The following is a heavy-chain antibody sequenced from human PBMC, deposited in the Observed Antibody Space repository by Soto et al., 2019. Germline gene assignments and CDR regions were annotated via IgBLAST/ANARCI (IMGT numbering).Heavy chain of an antibody. CDR3: AKDPVGKWTQGY. J-gene: IGHJ4*02. D-gene: IGHD1-26*01. CDR1: GLTFSSSA. CDR2: ITGGGGNT. Sequence: EVQLLESGGGLVQPGGSLRVSCAASGLTFSSSAMSWVRQAPGKGLEWISAITGGGGNTYYADSVKGRFTIARDNSKDTLYLLMNSLRVEDTAVYYCAKDPVGKWTQGYWGQRTLVTVSS. V-gene: IGHV3-23*01.